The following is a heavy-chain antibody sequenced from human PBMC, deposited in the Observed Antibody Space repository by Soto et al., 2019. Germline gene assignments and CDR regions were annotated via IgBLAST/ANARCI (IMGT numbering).Heavy chain of an antibody. J-gene: IGHJ4*02. V-gene: IGHV4-30-2*01. Sequence: QLQLQESGSGLVKPSQTLSLTCAVSGGSISSGGYSGSWIRQPPGKGLEGIAYMYHSGSTYDNPSLKRRAAISIHRPTTQSSPTLSCVTAADTAVYYCARGPDYWGPGILVTVS. CDR3: ARGPDY. CDR2: MYHSGST. CDR1: GGSISSGGYS.